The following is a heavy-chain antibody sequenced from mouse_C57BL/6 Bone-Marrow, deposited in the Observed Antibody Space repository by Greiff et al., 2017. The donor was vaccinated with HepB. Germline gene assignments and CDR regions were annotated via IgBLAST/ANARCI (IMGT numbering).Heavy chain of an antibody. CDR2: IDPENGDT. J-gene: IGHJ3*01. CDR1: GFNIKDDY. D-gene: IGHD4-1*01. CDR3: TTLTWDGGFAY. Sequence: VQLKESGAELVRPGASVKLSCTASGFNIKDDYMHWVKQRPEQGLEWIGWIDPENGDTEYASKFQGKVTITADTSSNTAYLQLSSLTSEDTAVYYCTTLTWDGGFAYWGQGTLVTVSA. V-gene: IGHV14-4*01.